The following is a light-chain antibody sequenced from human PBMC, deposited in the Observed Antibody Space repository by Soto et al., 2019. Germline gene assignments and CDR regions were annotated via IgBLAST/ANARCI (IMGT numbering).Light chain of an antibody. CDR1: QSVSRD. Sequence: EIVLTQSPATLSLSPGERATLSCRASQSVSRDLAWFQQKPGQAPRLLIFDASNRATGVPIRFSGSGSGTDFTLTISSLEPDEFAVYYCQQRYNGLTFGGGTKVDIK. CDR2: DAS. CDR3: QQRYNGLT. V-gene: IGKV3-11*01. J-gene: IGKJ4*01.